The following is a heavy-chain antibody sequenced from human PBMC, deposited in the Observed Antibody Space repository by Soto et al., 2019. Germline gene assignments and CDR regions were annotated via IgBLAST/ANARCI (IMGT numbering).Heavy chain of an antibody. D-gene: IGHD3-3*01. CDR1: GYTFSDYY. Sequence: QVQLVESGGDLVKPGGSLRLSCAASGYTFSDYYLSWIRQAPGKGLEWISYIDTSSTKIHYADSVRGRFTISRDNGKNSLFLEMNNLRVEDTAVYFCASHYDLWTGYLSPVDYWGRGTLVTVSS. CDR2: IDTSSTKI. V-gene: IGHV3-11*01. J-gene: IGHJ4*02. CDR3: ASHYDLWTGYLSPVDY.